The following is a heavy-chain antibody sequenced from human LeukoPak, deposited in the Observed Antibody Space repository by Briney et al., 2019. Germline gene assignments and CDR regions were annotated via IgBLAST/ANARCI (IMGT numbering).Heavy chain of an antibody. CDR2: IIPILGIA. Sequence: AASVKVSCKASGGTFSSYTISWVRQAPGQGLEWMGRIIPILGIANYAQKFQGRVTITADKSTSTAYMELSSLRSEDTAVYYCAREASGDDFWSGPYNWFDPWSQGTLVTVSS. J-gene: IGHJ5*02. CDR3: AREASGDDFWSGPYNWFDP. D-gene: IGHD3-3*01. CDR1: GGTFSSYT. V-gene: IGHV1-69*04.